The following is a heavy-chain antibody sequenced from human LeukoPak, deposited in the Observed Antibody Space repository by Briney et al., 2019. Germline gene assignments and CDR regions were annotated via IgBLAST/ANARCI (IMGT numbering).Heavy chain of an antibody. CDR1: GYTFTSYG. V-gene: IGHV1-8*01. J-gene: IGHJ4*02. Sequence: ASVKVSCKASGYTFTSYGISWVRQAPGQGLEWKGWMNLNSGNTGYAQKFQGRVTITRNTSISTAYMELSSLRSEDTAVYYCARVVLRSSKITMVRGVVSYYFDYWGQGTLVTVSS. D-gene: IGHD3-10*01. CDR3: ARVVLRSSKITMVRGVVSYYFDY. CDR2: MNLNSGNT.